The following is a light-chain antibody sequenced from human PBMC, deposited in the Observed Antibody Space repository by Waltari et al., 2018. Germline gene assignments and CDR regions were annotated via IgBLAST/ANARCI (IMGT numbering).Light chain of an antibody. V-gene: IGLV1-44*01. Sequence: QSVLTQPRSASGNPGQRVTLSCSGSSSNNGSNTANWYPQLPGTAPKLLLYSNNQRPSGVPDRFSGSKSGTSASLSISGLQSEDEADYYCAAWDDSLNGVVFGGGTKLTVL. CDR2: SNN. CDR1: SSNNGSNT. CDR3: AAWDDSLNGVV. J-gene: IGLJ2*01.